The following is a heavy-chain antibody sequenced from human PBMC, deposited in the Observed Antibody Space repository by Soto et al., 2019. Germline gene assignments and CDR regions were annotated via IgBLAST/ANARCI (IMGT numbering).Heavy chain of an antibody. D-gene: IGHD6-19*01. CDR2: MNPNSGNT. Sequence: QVQLVQSGAEVKKPGASVKVSCKASGYTFTSYDINWVRQATGQGLEWMGWMNPNSGNTGYAQKFQGRXTXTXDTSISTAYMELSSLRSEDTAVYYCARERTVAGNDYWGQGTLVTVSS. CDR1: GYTFTSYD. J-gene: IGHJ4*02. V-gene: IGHV1-8*01. CDR3: ARERTVAGNDY.